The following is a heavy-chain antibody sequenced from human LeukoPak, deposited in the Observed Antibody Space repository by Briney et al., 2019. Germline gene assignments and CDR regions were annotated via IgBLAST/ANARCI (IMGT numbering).Heavy chain of an antibody. CDR1: GYTFTSYG. D-gene: IGHD1-7*01. CDR2: INPNSGGT. CDR3: AREQLELRGFDP. Sequence: ASVKVSCKASGYTFTSYGISWVRQAPGQGLEWMGWINPNSGGTNYAQKFQGRVTMTRDTSISTAYMELSRLRSDDTAVYYCAREQLELRGFDPWGQGTLVTVSS. V-gene: IGHV1-2*02. J-gene: IGHJ5*02.